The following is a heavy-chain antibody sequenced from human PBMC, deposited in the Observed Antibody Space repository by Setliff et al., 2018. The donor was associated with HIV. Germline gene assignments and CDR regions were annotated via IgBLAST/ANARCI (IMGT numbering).Heavy chain of an antibody. V-gene: IGHV4-39*01. CDR2: IYNSGGT. Sequence: ETLSLTCTVSDDSIDSSSYYWGWIRQPPGKGLEWIGSIYNSGGTYYNPSLHGRVTISVDTSKNQFSLRLKSVTAADTAVYYCASIWFGESKPLDSWGQGMLVTVSS. J-gene: IGHJ4*02. D-gene: IGHD3-10*01. CDR3: ASIWFGESKPLDS. CDR1: DDSIDSSSYY.